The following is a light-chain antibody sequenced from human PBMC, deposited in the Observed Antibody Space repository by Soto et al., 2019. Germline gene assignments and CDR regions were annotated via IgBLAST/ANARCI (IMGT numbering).Light chain of an antibody. CDR1: QSVSSSY. J-gene: IGKJ1*01. V-gene: IGKV3-20*01. Sequence: ELTQSRGTLSLSPGHRATLSCRASQSVSSSYLAWYQQKPGQAPRLLIYGASSRATGIPDRFSGSGSGTDFTLTISRLEPEDFAVYYCQQYGSPPPTFGQGTKVDIK. CDR3: QQYGSPPPT. CDR2: GAS.